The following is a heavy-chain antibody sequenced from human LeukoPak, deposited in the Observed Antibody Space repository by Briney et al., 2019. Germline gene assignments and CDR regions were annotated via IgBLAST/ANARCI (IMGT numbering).Heavy chain of an antibody. Sequence: GGSLRLSCAASGFTFSSYAMTWVRQSPGKGLEWVSAISGGGGSTYYAYYTDSVKGRFTISRDNSKNTLYLQMSNLRVEDTAVYYCERDPSEYEWQGGWYRDIWGRGSQVTVSS. V-gene: IGHV3-23*01. J-gene: IGHJ4*02. CDR2: ISGGGGST. CDR3: ERDPSEYEWQGGWYRDI. CDR1: GFTFSSYA. D-gene: IGHD6-19*01.